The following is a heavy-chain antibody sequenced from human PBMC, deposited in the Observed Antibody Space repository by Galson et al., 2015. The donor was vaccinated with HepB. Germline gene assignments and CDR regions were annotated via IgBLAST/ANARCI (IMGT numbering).Heavy chain of an antibody. CDR1: GFTFSSYG. V-gene: IGHV3-30*18. CDR2: ISYDGSNK. J-gene: IGHJ6*03. CDR3: AKEILFWSGMDV. Sequence: SLRLSCAASGFTFSSYGMHWVRQAPDKGLEWVAVISYDGSNKYYADSVKGRFTISRDNSKNTLYLQMNSLRAEDTAVYYCAKEILFWSGMDVWGKGTTVTVSS. D-gene: IGHD3-3*01.